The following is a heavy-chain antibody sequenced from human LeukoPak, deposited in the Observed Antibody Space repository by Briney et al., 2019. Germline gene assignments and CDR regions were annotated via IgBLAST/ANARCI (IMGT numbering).Heavy chain of an antibody. V-gene: IGHV3-23*01. J-gene: IGHJ4*02. D-gene: IGHD4-17*01. CDR2: ISGSGGTA. CDR1: GFTFSNYA. Sequence: PGGSLRLSCAASGFTFSNYAMSWVRQAPGKGLEWVSVISGSGGTAYYTDSVKGRFTISRDNSKNTLHLQMNSLRADDTAVYYCAKSGYGDSAILDYWGQGTLVTVSS. CDR3: AKSGYGDSAILDY.